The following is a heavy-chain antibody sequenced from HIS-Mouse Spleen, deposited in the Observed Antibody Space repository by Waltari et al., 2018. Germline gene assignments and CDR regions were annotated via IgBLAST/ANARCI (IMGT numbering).Heavy chain of an antibody. D-gene: IGHD6-19*01. V-gene: IGHV4-59*01. CDR2: IYYSGST. Sequence: QLQLQESGPGLVKPSETLSLTCTVSGGSISSSYWSWIRQPPGTGLEWIGYIYYSGSTNYNPSRKSRVTISVDTSKNQFSLKLSSVTAADTAVYYCARENLAYSSGWYWFDPWGQGTLVTVSS. CDR3: ARENLAYSSGWYWFDP. CDR1: GGSISSSY. J-gene: IGHJ5*02.